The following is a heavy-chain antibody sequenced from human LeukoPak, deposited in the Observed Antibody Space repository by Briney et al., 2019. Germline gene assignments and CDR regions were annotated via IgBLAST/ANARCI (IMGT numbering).Heavy chain of an antibody. J-gene: IGHJ5*02. Sequence: GGSLRLSCAASGFTFSSYGMHWVRQAPGKGLEWVAVIWYDGSNKYYADSVKGRFTISRDNAKNTLYLQMNSLRAEDTAVYYCARDLGGAVYNTENWFDPWGQGTLVTVSS. CDR2: IWYDGSNK. D-gene: IGHD2-8*02. CDR1: GFTFSSYG. CDR3: ARDLGGAVYNTENWFDP. V-gene: IGHV3-33*01.